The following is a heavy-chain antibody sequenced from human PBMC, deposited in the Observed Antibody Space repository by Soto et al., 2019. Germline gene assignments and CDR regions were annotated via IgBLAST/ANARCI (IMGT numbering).Heavy chain of an antibody. V-gene: IGHV3-33*01. CDR2: IWYDGSNK. CDR1: GFTFSSYG. J-gene: IGHJ6*02. Sequence: QVQQVESGGGVVQPGRSLRLSCAASGFTFSSYGMHWVRQAPGKGLEWVAVIWYDGSNKYYADSVKGRFTISRDNSKNTLYLQINSLRVEDTAPNYCARVVSMVLDVWGQGTTVTVSS. CDR3: ARVVSMVLDV. D-gene: IGHD3-10*01.